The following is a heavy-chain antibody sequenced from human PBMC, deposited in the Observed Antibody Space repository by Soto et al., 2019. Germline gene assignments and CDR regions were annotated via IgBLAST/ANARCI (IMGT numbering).Heavy chain of an antibody. CDR3: AKRAWGTYYFDY. CDR1: GLNFSSYA. CDR2: NSGSGDST. J-gene: IGHJ4*02. Sequence: EVQLLESGGGLVQPGGSLRLSCAASGLNFSSYAMSWVRQAPGKGLEWVSANSGSGDSTFYADSVKGRFTISRDNSKNTLYLRMNSLRAEDTAVYYCAKRAWGTYYFDYWGQGTLVTVSS. V-gene: IGHV3-23*01. D-gene: IGHD3-16*01.